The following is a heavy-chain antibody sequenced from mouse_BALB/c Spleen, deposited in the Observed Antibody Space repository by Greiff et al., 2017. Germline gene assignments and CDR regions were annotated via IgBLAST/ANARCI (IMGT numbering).Heavy chain of an antibody. Sequence: EVQLVESGTVLARPGASVKMSCKASGYTFTSYWMHWVKQRPGQGLEWIGAIYPGNSDTSYNQKFKGKAKLTAVTSTSTAYMELSSLTNEDSAVYYCTRFRLRRDYAMDYWGQGTSVTVSS. V-gene: IGHV1-5*01. CDR2: IYPGNSDT. J-gene: IGHJ4*01. D-gene: IGHD2-4*01. CDR1: GYTFTSYW. CDR3: TRFRLRRDYAMDY.